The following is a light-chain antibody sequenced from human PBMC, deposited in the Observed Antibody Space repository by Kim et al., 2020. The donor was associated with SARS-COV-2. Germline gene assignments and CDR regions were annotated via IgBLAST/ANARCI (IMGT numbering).Light chain of an antibody. CDR2: RNN. CDR1: RSNIGSNY. J-gene: IGLJ2*01. CDR3: AAWDDSLSGLV. V-gene: IGLV1-47*01. Sequence: GRRVTISCSGSRSNIGSNYVYWYQQRPGTAPKLLIYRNNQRPSGVPDRFSGSKSGTSASLAISGLRSEDEADYYCAAWDDSLSGLVFGGGTQLTVL.